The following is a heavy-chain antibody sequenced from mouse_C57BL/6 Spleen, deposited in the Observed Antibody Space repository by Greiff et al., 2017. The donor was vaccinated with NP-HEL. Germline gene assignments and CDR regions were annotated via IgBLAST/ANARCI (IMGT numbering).Heavy chain of an antibody. CDR3: ADGVDGSSYAYYAMDY. CDR1: GYSFTSYY. CDR2: IYPGSGNT. Sequence: QVQLQQSGPELVKPGASVKISCKASGYSFTSYYIHWVKQRPGQGLEWIGWIYPGSGNTKYNEKFKGKATLTADTSSSTAYMQLSSLTSEDSAVYYCADGVDGSSYAYYAMDYWGQGTSVTVSS. J-gene: IGHJ4*01. D-gene: IGHD1-1*01. V-gene: IGHV1-66*01.